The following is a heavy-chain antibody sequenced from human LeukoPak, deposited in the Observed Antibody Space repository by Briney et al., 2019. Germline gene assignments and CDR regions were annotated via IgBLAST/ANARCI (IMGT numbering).Heavy chain of an antibody. CDR3: ARDNDILNASFLPGANWFDP. V-gene: IGHV1-2*02. Sequence: ASVKDSCKASGYTFTGYYIHWVRHAPGQELEWMGWINPKRGGTNYAQKFQGRVTMTRDTSISTAYVELSRLRSVDTAVYYCARDNDILNASFLPGANWFDPWGQGTLVTVSS. CDR2: INPKRGGT. CDR1: GYTFTGYY. J-gene: IGHJ5*02. D-gene: IGHD3-9*01.